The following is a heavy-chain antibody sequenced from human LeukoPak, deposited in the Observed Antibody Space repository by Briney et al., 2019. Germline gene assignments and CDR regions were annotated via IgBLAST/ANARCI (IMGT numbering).Heavy chain of an antibody. J-gene: IGHJ4*02. Sequence: GASVKVSCKASGYTFTGYYMHWVRQAPGQGLEWMGRINPNSGGTNYAQKFQGRVTMTRDTSISTAYMELSRLRSEDTAVYYCTVGPPNWGFDYWGQGTLVTVSS. CDR2: INPNSGGT. D-gene: IGHD7-27*01. CDR1: GYTFTGYY. V-gene: IGHV1-2*06. CDR3: TVGPPNWGFDY.